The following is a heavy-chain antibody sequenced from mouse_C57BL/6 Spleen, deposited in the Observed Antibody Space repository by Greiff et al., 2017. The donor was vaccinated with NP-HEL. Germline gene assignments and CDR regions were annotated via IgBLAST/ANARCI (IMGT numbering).Heavy chain of an antibody. J-gene: IGHJ2*01. CDR3: AREATVAANYFDY. CDR2: IYPRDGST. D-gene: IGHD1-1*01. Sequence: VQLQQSDAELVKPGASVKISCKVSGYTFTDHTIHWMKQRPEQGLEWIGYIYPRDGSTKYNEKFKGKATLTADRSSSTAYMQLNSLTSEDSAVYFCAREATVAANYFDYWGQGTTLTVSS. CDR1: GYTFTDHT. V-gene: IGHV1-78*01.